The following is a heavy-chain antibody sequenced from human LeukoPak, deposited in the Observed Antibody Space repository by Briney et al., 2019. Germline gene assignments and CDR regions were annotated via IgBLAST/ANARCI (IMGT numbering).Heavy chain of an antibody. V-gene: IGHV3-30*18. CDR1: GFTFSSYG. Sequence: GRSLRLSCAASGFTFSSYGMHWVRQAPGKGLEWVAVISYDGSNKYYADSVKGRFTISRDNSKNTLYMQMNSLRAEDTAVYYCAKVPLRYCSSTSCHAFDYWGQGTLVTVSS. CDR2: ISYDGSNK. D-gene: IGHD2-2*01. J-gene: IGHJ4*02. CDR3: AKVPLRYCSSTSCHAFDY.